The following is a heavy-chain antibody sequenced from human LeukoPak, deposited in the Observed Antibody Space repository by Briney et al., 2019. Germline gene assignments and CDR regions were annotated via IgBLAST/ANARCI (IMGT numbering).Heavy chain of an antibody. CDR2: INWNGGST. Sequence: PGESLKISCAASGFTFDDYGMSWVRQAPGKGLEWVSGINWNGGSTGYADSVKGRFTISRDNAKNSLYLQMNSPRAEDTALYYCARVLGCTNGVCPYYYYYYMDVWGKGTTVTVSS. J-gene: IGHJ6*03. D-gene: IGHD2-8*01. V-gene: IGHV3-20*04. CDR1: GFTFDDYG. CDR3: ARVLGCTNGVCPYYYYYYMDV.